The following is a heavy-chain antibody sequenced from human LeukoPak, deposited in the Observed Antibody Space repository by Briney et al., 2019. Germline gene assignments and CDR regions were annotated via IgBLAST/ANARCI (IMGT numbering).Heavy chain of an antibody. Sequence: PSETLSLTCTVSGGSVSSGSYYWPWIRQPPGKGLEWIGYIYYSGSTNYNPSLKSRVTISVDTSKNQFSLKLSSVTAADTAVYYCATNPSTLYYYYGMDVWGQGPRSPSP. CDR1: GGSVSSGSYY. J-gene: IGHJ6*02. D-gene: IGHD2-2*01. CDR3: ATNPSTLYYYYGMDV. V-gene: IGHV4-61*01. CDR2: IYYSGST.